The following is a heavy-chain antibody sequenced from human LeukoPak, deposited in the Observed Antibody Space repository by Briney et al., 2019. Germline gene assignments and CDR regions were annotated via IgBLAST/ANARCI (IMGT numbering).Heavy chain of an antibody. CDR1: GFTFSSYS. Sequence: GGSLRLSCAASGFTFSSYSMNWVRQAPGKGLEWVSYISKSGSTIYYADSVKGRFTISRDNAKNLLYLQMNSLRAEDTAVYYCARRDCDSIKCRGSNWFDPWGQGTLVSVSS. J-gene: IGHJ5*02. CDR2: ISKSGSTI. D-gene: IGHD3-22*01. V-gene: IGHV3-48*01. CDR3: ARRDCDSIKCRGSNWFDP.